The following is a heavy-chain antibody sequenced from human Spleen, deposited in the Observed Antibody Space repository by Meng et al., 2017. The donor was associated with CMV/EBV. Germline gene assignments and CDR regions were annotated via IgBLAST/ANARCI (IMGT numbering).Heavy chain of an antibody. CDR2: INPNSGAT. J-gene: IGHJ4*02. CDR3: ARGGPSSGASSDYFDY. V-gene: IGHV1-2*02. D-gene: IGHD2-15*01. Sequence: ASVKVSCKASGYTFTGNYMHWVRQAPGQGLEWIGWINPNSGATKFAQKFQGRVTLTRDRSISTAYMELSRLRSDDTAVYYCARGGPSSGASSDYFDYWGQGTLVTVSS. CDR1: GYTFTGNY.